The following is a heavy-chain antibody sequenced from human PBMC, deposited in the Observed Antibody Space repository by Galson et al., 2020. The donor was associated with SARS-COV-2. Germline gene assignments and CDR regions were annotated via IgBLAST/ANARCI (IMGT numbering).Heavy chain of an antibody. V-gene: IGHV3-21*01. CDR3: ARDDSAGYCSSTSCYKEPDYYYYGMDV. D-gene: IGHD2-2*01. CDR2: ISSSSSYI. J-gene: IGHJ6*02. Sequence: GSLRLSCAASGFTFSSYSMNWVRQAPGKGLEWVSSISSSSSYIYYADSVKGRFTISRDNAKNSLYLQMNSLRAEDTAVYYCARDDSAGYCSSTSCYKEPDYYYYGMDVWGQGTTVTVSS. CDR1: GFTFSSYS.